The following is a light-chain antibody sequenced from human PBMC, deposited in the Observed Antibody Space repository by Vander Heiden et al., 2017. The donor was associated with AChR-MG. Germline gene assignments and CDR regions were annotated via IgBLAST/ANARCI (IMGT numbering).Light chain of an antibody. J-gene: IGKJ4*01. Sequence: EIVMTQSPATLSVSPGESATLSCRASQSVSSNLAWYQQKPGQAPRLLIYRASTRATGVSARFGGSGSGKEFTLTISSLQSEDFAVYYCQQNNNWPLTFGGGTKVEIK. CDR3: QQNNNWPLT. CDR2: RAS. CDR1: QSVSSN. V-gene: IGKV3-15*01.